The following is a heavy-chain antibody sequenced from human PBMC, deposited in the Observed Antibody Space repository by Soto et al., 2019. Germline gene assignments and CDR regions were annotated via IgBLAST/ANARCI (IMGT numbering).Heavy chain of an antibody. D-gene: IGHD2-2*01. CDR3: ARDRGHRSRTSCYWFEP. CDR1: GGPIISCDYY. Sequence: LSLTCTVSGGPIISCDYYWSWIRRQPVKGLEWIGFIYYGGSTDYNPSLKSRVTMSIDTSKNQFSMKLSSVTAADTAVYYCARDRGHRSRTSCYWFEPWGQGTLVTVSS. J-gene: IGHJ5*01. CDR2: IYYGGST. V-gene: IGHV4-31*03.